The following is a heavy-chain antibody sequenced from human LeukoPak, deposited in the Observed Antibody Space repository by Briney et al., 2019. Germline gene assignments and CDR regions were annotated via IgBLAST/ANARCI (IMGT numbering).Heavy chain of an antibody. J-gene: IGHJ4*02. V-gene: IGHV3-7*03. CDR3: AKDPRICSGGSCYSERFDY. CDR2: IKQDGSEE. CDR1: GFTFSSYW. D-gene: IGHD2-15*01. Sequence: PGGSLRLSCAASGFTFSSYWMSWVRQAPGKGLEWVASIKQDGSEEYYVDSVKGRFTISRDNSKNTLYLQMNSLRAEDTAVYYCAKDPRICSGGSCYSERFDYWGQGTLVTVSS.